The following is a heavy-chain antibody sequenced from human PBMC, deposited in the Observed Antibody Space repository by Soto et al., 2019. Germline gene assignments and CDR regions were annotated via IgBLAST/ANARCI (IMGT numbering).Heavy chain of an antibody. CDR2: INHSGST. J-gene: IGHJ6*03. CDR3: ARGFPTETTIYSYYYKDV. V-gene: IGHV4-34*01. CDR1: GGSFSGYY. D-gene: IGHD4-4*01. Sequence: PSETLSLTCAVYGGSFSGYYWSWIRQPPGKGLEWIGEINHSGSTNYNPSLKSRVTISVDTSKNQFSLKLSSVTAADTAVYYCARGFPTETTIYSYYYKDVWGKGTTVTVSS.